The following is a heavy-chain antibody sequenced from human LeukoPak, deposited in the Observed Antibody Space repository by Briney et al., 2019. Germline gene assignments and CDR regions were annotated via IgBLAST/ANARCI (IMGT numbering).Heavy chain of an antibody. CDR2: ICYSGST. CDR1: GGSFSSHY. D-gene: IGHD6-6*01. CDR3: ARDRFFSSSLYNWFDP. Sequence: SETLSLTCTVSGGSFSSHYWSWIRQPPGKGLEWIGYICYSGSTNYNPSLKSRVTISVDTSKNQFSLKLSSVTAADTAVYYCARDRFFSSSLYNWFDPWGQGTLVTVSS. J-gene: IGHJ5*02. V-gene: IGHV4-59*11.